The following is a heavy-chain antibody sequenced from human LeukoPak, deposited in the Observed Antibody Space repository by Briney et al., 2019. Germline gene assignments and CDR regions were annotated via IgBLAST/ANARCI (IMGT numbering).Heavy chain of an antibody. V-gene: IGHV3-30*03. J-gene: IGHJ4*02. CDR1: GFTFSRYG. CDR2: ISYDGSNK. D-gene: IGHD3-16*02. Sequence: GGSLRLSCAASGFTFSRYGMHWVRQAPGKGLEWVAVISYDGSNKYYADSVKGRFTISRDNAKNSLFLQMNSLRAEDSAVYYCARAGRDLSFDYWGQGTLVTVSS. CDR3: ARAGRDLSFDY.